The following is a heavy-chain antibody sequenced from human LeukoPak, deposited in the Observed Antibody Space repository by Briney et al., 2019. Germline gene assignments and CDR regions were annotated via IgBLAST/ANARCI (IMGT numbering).Heavy chain of an antibody. CDR2: IYYSGST. J-gene: IGHJ4*02. CDR3: ARDEVREYYFDY. V-gene: IGHV4-39*07. D-gene: IGHD3-10*01. Sequence: PSETLSLTCTVSGGSISSSSYYWGWIRQPPGKGLEWIGSIYYSGSTNYNPSLKSRVTISVDTSKNQFSLKLSSVTAADTAVYYCARDEVREYYFDYWGQGTLVTVSS. CDR1: GGSISSSSYY.